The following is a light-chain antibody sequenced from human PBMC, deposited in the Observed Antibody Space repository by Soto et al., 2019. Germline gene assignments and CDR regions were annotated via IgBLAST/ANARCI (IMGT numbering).Light chain of an antibody. J-gene: IGLJ2*01. CDR3: QSYDSSLSGSV. CDR1: SSNFGAGYD. CDR2: GNS. Sequence: QSVLTQPPSVSGAPGQRVTISCTGSSSNFGAGYDVHWYQQLPGTAPKLLIYGNSNRPSGVPDRFSGSKSGTSASLAITGLQAEDEADYHCQSYDSSLSGSVFGGGTKLTVL. V-gene: IGLV1-40*01.